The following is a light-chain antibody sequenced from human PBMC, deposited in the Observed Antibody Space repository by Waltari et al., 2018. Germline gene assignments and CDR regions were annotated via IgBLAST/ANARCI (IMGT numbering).Light chain of an antibody. V-gene: IGKV2-30*01. J-gene: IGKJ1*01. CDR1: QSLVDSDGKTY. CDR3: MQGTHWPRS. CDR2: KVS. Sequence: DVVMTQSPLSLPVTLGQPASISCRSSQSLVDSDGKTYLSWFQQRPGQSPRRLIYKVSNRDSGVPDRFSGSGSGTDCTLKIGRVEADDIAIYYCMQGTHWPRSFGQGTKVEIK.